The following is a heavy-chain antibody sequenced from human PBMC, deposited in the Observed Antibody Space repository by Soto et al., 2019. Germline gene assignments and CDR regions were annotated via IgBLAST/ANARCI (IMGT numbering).Heavy chain of an antibody. V-gene: IGHV4-4*02. CDR3: ARVGVGATGHYYYGMDV. CDR1: GGSISSSNW. CDR2: IYHSGST. D-gene: IGHD3-16*01. Sequence: ASETLSLTCAVSGGSISSSNWWSWVRQPPGKGLEWIGEIYHSGSTNYNPSLKSRVTISVDKSKNQFSLKLSSVTAADTAVYYCARVGVGATGHYYYGMDVWGQGTTVTVSS. J-gene: IGHJ6*02.